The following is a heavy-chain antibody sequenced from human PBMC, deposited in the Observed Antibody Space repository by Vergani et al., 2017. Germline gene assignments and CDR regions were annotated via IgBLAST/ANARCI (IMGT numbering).Heavy chain of an antibody. D-gene: IGHD3-3*01. CDR3: ARGGVYDFWSGYCDY. J-gene: IGHJ4*02. CDR2: ISYDGSNK. V-gene: IGHV3-30*01. Sequence: QVQLVESGGGVVQPGRSLRLSCAASGFTFSSYAMHWVRQAPGKGLEWVAVISYDGSNKYYADSVKGRFTIARDNSKNTLYLQMNSLRAEDTAGYYCARGGVYDFWSGYCDYWGQGTLVTVSS. CDR1: GFTFSSYA.